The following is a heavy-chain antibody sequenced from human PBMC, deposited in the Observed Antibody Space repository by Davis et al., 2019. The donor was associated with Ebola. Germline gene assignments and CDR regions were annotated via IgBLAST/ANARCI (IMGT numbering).Heavy chain of an antibody. CDR3: ARDLRITMVQGIINNYYYYGIDV. V-gene: IGHV3-7*03. D-gene: IGHD3-10*01. J-gene: IGHJ6*02. CDR1: GFTFSSYW. Sequence: GGSLRLSCAASGFTFSSYWMSWVRQAPGKGLEWVANIKQDGSEKYYVASVKGRFTISRDNAKNSLYLQMNRLRAEDTAVYYCARDLRITMVQGIINNYYYYGIDVWGQGTTVTVSS. CDR2: IKQDGSEK.